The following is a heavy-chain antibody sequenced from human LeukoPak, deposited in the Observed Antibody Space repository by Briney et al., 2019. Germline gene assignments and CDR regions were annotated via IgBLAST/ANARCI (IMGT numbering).Heavy chain of an antibody. CDR3: ARHGYNTFDY. D-gene: IGHD5-24*01. V-gene: IGHV4-59*08. CDR1: GGSISSYY. Sequence: SSETLSLTCTVSGGSISSYYWSWIRQPPGKGLGWIGYIYYSGSTNYNPSLKSRVTISVDTSKNQFSLKLSSVTAADTAVYYCARHGYNTFDYWGQGTLVTVSS. CDR2: IYYSGST. J-gene: IGHJ4*02.